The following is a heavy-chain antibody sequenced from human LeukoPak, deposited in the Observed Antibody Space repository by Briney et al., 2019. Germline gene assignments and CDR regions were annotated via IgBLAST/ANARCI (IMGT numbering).Heavy chain of an antibody. V-gene: IGHV4-34*01. D-gene: IGHD6-19*01. J-gene: IGHJ4*02. Sequence: PSETLSLTCAVYGGSLSGYYWSWIRQPPGKGLEWIGEINHSGSTNYNPSLKSRVTISVDTSKNQFSLKLSSVTAADTAVYYCARDGTVAGTPYFDYWGQGTLVTVSS. CDR3: ARDGTVAGTPYFDY. CDR2: INHSGST. CDR1: GGSLSGYY.